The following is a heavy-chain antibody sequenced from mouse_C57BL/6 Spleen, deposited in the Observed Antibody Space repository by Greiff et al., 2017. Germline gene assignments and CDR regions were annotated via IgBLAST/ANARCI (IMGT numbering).Heavy chain of an antibody. CDR3: AIDYGSQYYAMDY. J-gene: IGHJ4*01. V-gene: IGHV5-17*01. CDR2: ISSGSSTI. D-gene: IGHD1-1*01. Sequence: EVQLVESGGGLVKPGGSLKLSCAASGFTFSDYGMHWVRQAPEKGLEWVAYISSGSSTIYYADTVKGRFTISRDNAKNTLFLQMTSLRSEDTAMDDCAIDYGSQYYAMDYWGQGTSVTVSS. CDR1: GFTFSDYG.